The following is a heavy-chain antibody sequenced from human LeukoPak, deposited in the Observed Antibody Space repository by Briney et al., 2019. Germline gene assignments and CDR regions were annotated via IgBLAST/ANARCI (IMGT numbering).Heavy chain of an antibody. D-gene: IGHD6-13*01. CDR2: IDPSDSYT. J-gene: IGHJ6*04. Sequence: SGESLKISCKGSGYSFTSYWISWVRQMPGKGLEWMGRIDPSDSYTNYSPSFQGHVTISAVKSISTAYLQWSSLKASDTAMYYCARQIAAAGYYYYGMDVWGKGTTVTVSS. V-gene: IGHV5-10-1*01. CDR1: GYSFTSYW. CDR3: ARQIAAAGYYYYGMDV.